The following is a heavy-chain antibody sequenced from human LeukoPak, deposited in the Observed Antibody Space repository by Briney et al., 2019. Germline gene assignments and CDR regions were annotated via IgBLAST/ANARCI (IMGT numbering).Heavy chain of an antibody. CDR1: GFTVSSNY. J-gene: IGHJ5*02. V-gene: IGHV3-53*01. CDR3: ARLNGGTLVRGVLNWFDP. CDR2: IYSGGST. Sequence: GGSLRLSCAASGFTVSSNYMSWIRQAPGKGLEWVSLIYSGGSTYYADSVKGRFTISSGNSKTTLYLQINSLGAEDTAVYYCARLNGGTLVRGVLNWFDPWGQGTLVTVSS. D-gene: IGHD3-10*01.